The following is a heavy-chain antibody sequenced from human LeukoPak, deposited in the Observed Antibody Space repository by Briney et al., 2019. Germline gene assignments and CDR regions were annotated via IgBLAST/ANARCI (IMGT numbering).Heavy chain of an antibody. CDR1: GGSISSYY. D-gene: IGHD3-22*01. CDR3: ARDAVDSSGYYLYGMDV. J-gene: IGHJ6*02. V-gene: IGHV4-59*06. CDR2: IYYSGST. Sequence: PSETLSLTCTVSGGSISSYYWSWIRQHPGKGLEWIGYIYYSGSTYYNPSLKSRVTISVDTSKNQFSLKLSSVTAADTAVYYCARDAVDSSGYYLYGMDVWGQGTTVTVSS.